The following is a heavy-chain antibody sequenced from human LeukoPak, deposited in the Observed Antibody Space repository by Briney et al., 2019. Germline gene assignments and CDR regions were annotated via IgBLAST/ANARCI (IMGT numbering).Heavy chain of an antibody. CDR3: VKEVVATIPPL. CDR1: GFILSNCA. V-gene: IGHV3-23*01. CDR2: IDTKGTRT. J-gene: IGHJ1*01. D-gene: IGHD5-12*01. Sequence: PGGALRLSCAASGFILSNCAMTSVRQAPGRGLEWVSGIDTKGTRTCYADSVKGRFTISRHNSKNTLFLQMNSLRAEGTAVYYCVKEVVATIPPLWGQGTLVTVPS.